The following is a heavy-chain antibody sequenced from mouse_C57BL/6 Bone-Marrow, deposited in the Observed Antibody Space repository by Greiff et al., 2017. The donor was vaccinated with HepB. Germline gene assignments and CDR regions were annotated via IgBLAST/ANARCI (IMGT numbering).Heavy chain of an antibody. Sequence: EVKLMESGGGLVQPGGSMKLYCAASGFTFSDAWMDWVRQSPEKGLEWVAEIRNKANNHATYYAESVKGRFTISRDDSKSSVYLQMNSLRAEDTGIYYCTRSGYYASWFAYWGQGTLVTVSA. D-gene: IGHD2-3*01. CDR2: IRNKANNHAT. CDR1: GFTFSDAW. CDR3: TRSGYYASWFAY. V-gene: IGHV6-6*01. J-gene: IGHJ3*01.